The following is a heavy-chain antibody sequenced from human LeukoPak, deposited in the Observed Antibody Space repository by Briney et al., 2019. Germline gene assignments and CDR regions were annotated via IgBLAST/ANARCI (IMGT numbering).Heavy chain of an antibody. J-gene: IGHJ4*02. Sequence: GGSLRLSCAASGFTFGSYSMNWVRQAPGKGLEWVSSISSSSSYIYYADSVKGRFTISRDNAKNSLYLQMNSLRAEDTAVYYCASYSGYDAVLDYWGQGTLVTVSS. CDR2: ISSSSSYI. D-gene: IGHD5-12*01. CDR1: GFTFGSYS. CDR3: ASYSGYDAVLDY. V-gene: IGHV3-21*01.